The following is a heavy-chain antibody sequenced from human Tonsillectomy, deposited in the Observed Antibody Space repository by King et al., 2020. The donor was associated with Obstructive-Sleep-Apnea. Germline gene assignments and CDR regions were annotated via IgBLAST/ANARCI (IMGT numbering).Heavy chain of an antibody. D-gene: IGHD3-10*01. V-gene: IGHV3-23*04. Sequence: VQLVESGGGLGQPGGSLRLACAASGFTFNGFAMSWVRQAPGRGLEWVSGINIRGSSTFYADSVKGRFTISRDNSKSTLYLQMNSLRAEDTAVYYCAKDRTGWFGDPGLDYWGQGTLVTVSS. J-gene: IGHJ4*02. CDR1: GFTFNGFA. CDR2: INIRGSST. CDR3: AKDRTGWFGDPGLDY.